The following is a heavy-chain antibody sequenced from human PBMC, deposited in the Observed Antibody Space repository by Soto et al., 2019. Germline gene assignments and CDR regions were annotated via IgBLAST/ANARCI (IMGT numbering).Heavy chain of an antibody. J-gene: IGHJ6*02. Sequence: QVQLVQSGAEVKKPGASVKVSCKASGYTFTGYYMHWVRQAPGQGLEWMGWINPNSGGTNYAQKFQGWVTMTRDTSISTAYMELSRLRSDDTAVYYCARGSRIAAADTFYYYYDMDVWGQGTTVTVSS. V-gene: IGHV1-2*04. D-gene: IGHD6-13*01. CDR2: INPNSGGT. CDR3: ARGSRIAAADTFYYYYDMDV. CDR1: GYTFTGYY.